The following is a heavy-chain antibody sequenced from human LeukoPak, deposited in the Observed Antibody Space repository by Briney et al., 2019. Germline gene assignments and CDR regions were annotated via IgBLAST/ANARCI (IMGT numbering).Heavy chain of an antibody. CDR2: IIPILGIA. D-gene: IGHD5-18*01. CDR3: AREARADTAMVKTFDY. J-gene: IGHJ4*02. Sequence: GASVKVSCKASGGTFSSYAISWVRQAPGQGLEWMGRIIPILGIANYAQKFQGRVTITADKSTSTAYMELSSLRSEDTAVYYCAREARADTAMVKTFDYWGQGTLVTASS. V-gene: IGHV1-69*04. CDR1: GGTFSSYA.